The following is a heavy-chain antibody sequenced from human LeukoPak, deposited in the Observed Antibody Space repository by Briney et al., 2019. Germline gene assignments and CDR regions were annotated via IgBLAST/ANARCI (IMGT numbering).Heavy chain of an antibody. V-gene: IGHV3-49*03. CDR2: IRSKAYGGTT. D-gene: IGHD2-2*01. CDR1: GFTFTNTW. Sequence: GGSLRLSCAASGFTFTNTWMSWFRQAPGKGLEWVGFIRSKAYGGTTEYAASVKGRYTISRDDSKSIAYLQMNSLKTEDTAVYYCTRDGVSCSSTSCSDYWGQGTLVTVSS. J-gene: IGHJ4*02. CDR3: TRDGVSCSSTSCSDY.